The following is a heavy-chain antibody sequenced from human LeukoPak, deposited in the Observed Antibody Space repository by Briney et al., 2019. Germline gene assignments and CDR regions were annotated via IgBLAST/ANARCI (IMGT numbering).Heavy chain of an antibody. CDR2: IDYSGST. J-gene: IGHJ3*02. D-gene: IGHD3-22*01. CDR3: ARLINNDNSGDADTFDM. CDR1: GVSMTGHY. V-gene: IGHV4-59*11. Sequence: AETLSLTCTVSGVSMTGHYGSWIRQTPGKGLEWIGYIDYSGSTRYNPSLQSRVTISVDTSKNQFSLKLTSVTARDTAVYYCARLINNDNSGDADTFDMWGQETEVIVFS.